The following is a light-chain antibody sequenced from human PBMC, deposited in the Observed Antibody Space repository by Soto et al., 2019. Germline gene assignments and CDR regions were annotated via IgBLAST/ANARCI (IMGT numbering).Light chain of an antibody. Sequence: EIVMTQSPAPLSVSPGERATLSCRASQSVSSDLAWYHQKPGQAPRLIIYGASTRATGIPARFSGSGSGTEFTLTINSLQSEDFAVYYCQQYNNWPRTLGQGTKVDIK. V-gene: IGKV3-15*01. J-gene: IGKJ1*01. CDR2: GAS. CDR1: QSVSSD. CDR3: QQYNNWPRT.